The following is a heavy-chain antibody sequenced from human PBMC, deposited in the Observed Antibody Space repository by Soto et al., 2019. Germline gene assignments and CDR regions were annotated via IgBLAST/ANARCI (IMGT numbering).Heavy chain of an antibody. V-gene: IGHV4-59*01. Sequence: PSETLSLTCTVSGGSISTYYWTWIRQPPGKGLEWIGYIYYTGSTNYNPSLKSRVTISVDTSKNQFSLKLSSVTAADTAVYYCARGDYGDFFLGYWGQGTLVTVSS. CDR2: IYYTGST. D-gene: IGHD4-17*01. J-gene: IGHJ4*02. CDR3: ARGDYGDFFLGY. CDR1: GGSISTYY.